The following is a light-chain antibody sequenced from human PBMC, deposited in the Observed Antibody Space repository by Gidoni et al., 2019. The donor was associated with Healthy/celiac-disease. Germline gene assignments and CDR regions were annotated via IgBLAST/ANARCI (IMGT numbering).Light chain of an antibody. J-gene: IGKJ3*01. CDR3: QQYNNWPHIT. V-gene: IGKV3D-15*01. Sequence: EIVMTQSPATLSVSPGERATLSCRASQSVSSNLAWYQQKPGQAPRLLIYGASTRATGIPARFSGSGSETEFTLTISSLQSEDFAVYYCQQYNNWPHITFGPGTKVDIK. CDR1: QSVSSN. CDR2: GAS.